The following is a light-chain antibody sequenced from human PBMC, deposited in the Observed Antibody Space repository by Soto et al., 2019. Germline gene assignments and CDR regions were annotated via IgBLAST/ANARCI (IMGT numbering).Light chain of an antibody. CDR1: QAISTS. CDR2: AAS. V-gene: IGKV1-39*01. CDR3: LPTYQSPQT. Sequence: DIQMTQSPSSLSASVGDRVTISCRASQAISTSLNWYQQKPGKAPKLLIYAASSLQTGVPSRFTGSGSATYFTLTISSLHHEDFATYHCLPTYQSPQTFGQGTKVDIK. J-gene: IGKJ2*01.